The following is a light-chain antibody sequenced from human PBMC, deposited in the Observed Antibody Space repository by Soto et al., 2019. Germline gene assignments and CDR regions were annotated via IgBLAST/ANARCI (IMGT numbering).Light chain of an antibody. Sequence: EIVMTQSPATLSVSPGERVTLSCRASQSVFSSLAWYQQKPGQAPRLLIYGAATRATGIPARFSGSGSGTVFTLTISSLQSEDLAFYFCQQYHTWPAFGRGTRVEIK. CDR2: GAA. V-gene: IGKV3-15*01. CDR3: QQYHTWPA. J-gene: IGKJ4*02. CDR1: QSVFSS.